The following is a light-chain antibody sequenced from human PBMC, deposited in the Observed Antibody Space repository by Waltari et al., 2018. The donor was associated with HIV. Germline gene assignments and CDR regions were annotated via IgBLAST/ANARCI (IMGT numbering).Light chain of an antibody. CDR2: EAS. J-gene: IGKJ3*01. Sequence: DVRVTQSPSSLSASVGDRVTITCRASQGISNFLAWYQQKPGKVPKLLIKEASVLQSEVPSRFSGSGSGIEFNLTISSLQAEDIGSYYCQKYDSGPFTFGPGTKVNIK. CDR3: QKYDSGPFT. V-gene: IGKV1-27*01. CDR1: QGISNF.